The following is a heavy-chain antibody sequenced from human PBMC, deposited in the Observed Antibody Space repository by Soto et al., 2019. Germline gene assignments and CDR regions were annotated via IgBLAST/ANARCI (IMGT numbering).Heavy chain of an antibody. D-gene: IGHD1-7*01. CDR2: IYWNDDK. J-gene: IGHJ4*02. CDR1: GFSLSTSGVG. CDR3: AHKNWNYESRMAGYFDY. Sequence: QITLKESGPTLVKPTQTLTLTCTFSGFSLSTSGVGVGWIRQPPGKALEWLALIYWNDDKRYSPSLKSRLTITKDTSKNPVVLTMTNMDPVDTATYYCAHKNWNYESRMAGYFDYWGQGTLVTVSS. V-gene: IGHV2-5*01.